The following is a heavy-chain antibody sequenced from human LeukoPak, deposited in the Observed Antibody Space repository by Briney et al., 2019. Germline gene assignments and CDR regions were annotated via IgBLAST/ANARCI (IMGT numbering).Heavy chain of an antibody. D-gene: IGHD7-27*01. J-gene: IGHJ4*02. CDR1: GGSISSYY. CDR3: ASGGWGRYFDY. V-gene: IGHV4-59*01. Sequence: SETPSLTCTVSGGSISSYYWSWIRQPPGKGLEWIGYIYYSGSTNYNPSLKSRVTISVDTSKNQFSLKLSSVTAADTAVYYCASGGWGRYFDYWGQGTLVTVSS. CDR2: IYYSGST.